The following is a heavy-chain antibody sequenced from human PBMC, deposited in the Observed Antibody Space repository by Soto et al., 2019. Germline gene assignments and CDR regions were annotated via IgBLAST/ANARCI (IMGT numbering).Heavy chain of an antibody. CDR3: ARGDAAKIVVTTYYAMDV. V-gene: IGHV1-69*12. D-gene: IGHD3-22*01. J-gene: IGHJ6*02. Sequence: QVQLVQSGAEVKKPGSSVKVSCKASGGSLSNYGISWVRQAPGQGLEGMGAIIPVFGTPNYAKKFQDRATITADESTTTVYMEVRSLTSEDTAVYYCARGDAAKIVVTTYYAMDVWGQGTTVTVSS. CDR2: IIPVFGTP. CDR1: GGSLSNYG.